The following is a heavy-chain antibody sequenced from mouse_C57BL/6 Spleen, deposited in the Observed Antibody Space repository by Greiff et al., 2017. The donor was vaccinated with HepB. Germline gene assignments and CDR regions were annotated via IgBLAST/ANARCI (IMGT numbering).Heavy chain of an antibody. CDR2: IDPSDSDT. V-gene: IGHV1-50*01. CDR3: ARPYDGYYVDY. Sequence: QVQLKQPGAELVKPGASVKLSCKASGYTFTSYWMQWVKQRPGQGLEWIGEIDPSDSDTNYNQKFKGKATLTVDTSSSTAYMQLSSLTSEDSAVYYCARPYDGYYVDYWGQGTSVTVSS. D-gene: IGHD2-3*01. J-gene: IGHJ4*01. CDR1: GYTFTSYW.